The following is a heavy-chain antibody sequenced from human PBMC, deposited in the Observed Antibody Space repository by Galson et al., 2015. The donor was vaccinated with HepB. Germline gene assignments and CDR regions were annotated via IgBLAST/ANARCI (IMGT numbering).Heavy chain of an antibody. D-gene: IGHD3-10*01. V-gene: IGHV4-34*01. J-gene: IGHJ4*02. CDR3: VPPLEYYYGSGSY. CDR1: GGSFSGYY. Sequence: ETLSLTCAVYGGSFSGYYWSWIRQPPGKGLEWIGEINHSGSTNYNPSLKSRVTISVDTSKNQFSLKLSSVTAADTAVYYCVPPLEYYYGSGSYWGQGTLVTVSS. CDR2: INHSGST.